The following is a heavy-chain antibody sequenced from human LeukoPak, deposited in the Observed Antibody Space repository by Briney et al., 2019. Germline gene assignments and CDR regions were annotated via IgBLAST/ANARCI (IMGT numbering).Heavy chain of an antibody. CDR3: ARRRDFIDY. V-gene: IGHV3-30*09. D-gene: IGHD3/OR15-3a*01. CDR1: GFTFSSYA. Sequence: GRSLRLSCAASGFTFSSYAMHWVRQAPGKGLEWVAVISYDGSNKYYADSVKGRFAISRDNAKNSLYLQMNSLRAEDTAVYYCARRRDFIDYWGQGTLVTVSS. CDR2: ISYDGSNK. J-gene: IGHJ4*02.